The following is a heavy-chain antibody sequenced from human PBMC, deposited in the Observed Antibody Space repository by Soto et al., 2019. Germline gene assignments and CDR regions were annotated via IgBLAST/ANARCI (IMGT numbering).Heavy chain of an antibody. J-gene: IGHJ4*02. CDR3: AKKGCYYDSSGYYYYFDY. D-gene: IGHD3-22*01. CDR1: GYSISSGYY. Sequence: SETLSLTCAVSGYSISSGYYWGWIRRPPGKGLEWIGSIYHSGSTYYNSSLKSRVTISVDTSKNQFSLKLSSVTAADTAVYYCAKKGCYYDSSGYYYYFDYWGQGTLVTVSS. CDR2: IYHSGST. V-gene: IGHV4-38-2*01.